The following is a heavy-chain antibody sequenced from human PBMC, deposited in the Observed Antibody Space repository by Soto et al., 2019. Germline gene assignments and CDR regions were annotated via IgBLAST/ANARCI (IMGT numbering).Heavy chain of an antibody. J-gene: IGHJ2*01. CDR1: GGSITTYY. CDR2: IYYSGST. V-gene: IGHV4-59*08. CDR3: ARFNWYFDL. Sequence: PSETLSLTCTVSGGSITTYYWSWIRQPPGKGLEWIGYIYYSGSTNYNPSLKSRVTISVDTSKNQFSLKLSSVTAADTAVYYCARFNWYFDLWGRGTLVTVSS.